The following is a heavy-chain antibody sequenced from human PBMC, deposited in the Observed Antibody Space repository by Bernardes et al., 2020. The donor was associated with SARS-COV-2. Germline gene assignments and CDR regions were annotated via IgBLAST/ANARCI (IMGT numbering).Heavy chain of an antibody. CDR2: ISYDGGEK. CDR3: ATTPQYESTPVFDF. Sequence: SLSPSCAASGFTFRSYGMHWVRQAPGQGLEWVAVISYDGGEKLYADSVKGRFTLSRDNSKNTLYLQMNSLRAEDTAVYYCATTPQYESTPVFDFWGQGTLGTVSS. J-gene: IGHJ4*02. D-gene: IGHD2-15*01. V-gene: IGHV3-30*03. CDR1: GFTFRSYG.